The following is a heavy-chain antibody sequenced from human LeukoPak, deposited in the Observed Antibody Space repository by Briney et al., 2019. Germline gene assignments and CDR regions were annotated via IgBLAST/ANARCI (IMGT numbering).Heavy chain of an antibody. Sequence: GGSLRLSCASSGFTLSSYEMNWVRQAPGKGLEWVSYISSSGSTIYYADSVKGRFTISRDNAKNSLYLQMNSLRAEDTAVYYCAELGITMIGGVWGKGTTVTISS. D-gene: IGHD3-10*02. CDR3: AELGITMIGGV. V-gene: IGHV3-48*03. CDR2: ISSSGSTI. J-gene: IGHJ6*04. CDR1: GFTLSSYE.